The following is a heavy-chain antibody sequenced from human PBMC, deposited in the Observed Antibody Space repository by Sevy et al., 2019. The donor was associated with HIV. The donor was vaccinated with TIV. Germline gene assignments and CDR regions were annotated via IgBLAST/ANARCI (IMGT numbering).Heavy chain of an antibody. V-gene: IGHV3-49*04. CDR3: TRDLYGSGWFYFDY. Sequence: GGSLRLSCTASGFTFSDYAMSWVRQAPGKGLEWVGFIKTKTYGGTTEYDASVKGRFIISRYDSKNIAYLQMNSLKTEDTAVYYCTRDLYGSGWFYFDYWGQGTLVTVSS. CDR1: GFTFSDYA. CDR2: IKTKTYGGTT. J-gene: IGHJ4*02. D-gene: IGHD6-19*01.